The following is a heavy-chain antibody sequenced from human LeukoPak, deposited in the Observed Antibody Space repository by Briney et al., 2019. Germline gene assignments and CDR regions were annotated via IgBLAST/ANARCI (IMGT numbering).Heavy chain of an antibody. CDR3: AKDWDCGGPPDYYYYGMDV. V-gene: IGHV3-23*01. CDR1: GFTFSSYA. Sequence: GGSLRLSCAASGFTFSSYAMSWVRQAPGKGLEWVSAISGSGGSTYYANSGKGRFTISRDNSKNTLYLQMNSLRAEDTAVYYCAKDWDCGGPPDYYYYGMDVWGQGTTVTVSS. J-gene: IGHJ6*02. D-gene: IGHD4-23*01. CDR2: ISGSGGST.